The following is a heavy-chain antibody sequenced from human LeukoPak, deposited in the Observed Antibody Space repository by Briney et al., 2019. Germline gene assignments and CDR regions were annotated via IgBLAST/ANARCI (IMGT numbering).Heavy chain of an antibody. CDR1: GFTVSSNY. V-gene: IGHV3-66*01. J-gene: IGHJ6*03. D-gene: IGHD4-17*01. CDR2: IYSGGST. Sequence: GGSLRLSCAASGFTVSSNYMSWVRQAPGKGLEWVSVIYSGGSTYYADSVKGRFTFSRDNSKNTLYLQMNSLRAEDTAVYYCARAVKDYGDYYRCYYYMDVWGKGTKVTISS. CDR3: ARAVKDYGDYYRCYYYMDV.